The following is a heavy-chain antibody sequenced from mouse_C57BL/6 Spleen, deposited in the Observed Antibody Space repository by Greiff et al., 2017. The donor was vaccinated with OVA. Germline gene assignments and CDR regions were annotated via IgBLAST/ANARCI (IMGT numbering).Heavy chain of an antibody. Sequence: QVQLQQSGAELARPGASVKLSCKASGYTFTSYGMSWVKQRPGQGLEWIGEIYPRSGNTYYNEKFKGKATLTADKSSRTAYMELRSLTSEDSAVYFCAREEIYYGYDWYFDVWGTGTTVTVSS. V-gene: IGHV1-81*01. CDR1: GYTFTSYG. CDR2: IYPRSGNT. D-gene: IGHD2-2*01. CDR3: AREEIYYGYDWYFDV. J-gene: IGHJ1*03.